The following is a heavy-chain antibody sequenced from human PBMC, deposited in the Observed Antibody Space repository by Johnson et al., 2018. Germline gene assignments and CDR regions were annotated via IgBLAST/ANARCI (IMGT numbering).Heavy chain of an antibody. J-gene: IGHJ6*03. Sequence: VQLVASGGGVVQPGRSLRLSCAASGFTFSSYDMHWVRQGPGKGLEWVAVISYDGSHKYYADSVKGRFTISRDNSKNTLYLQMNSLRAEDTAVYYCARDQGCYAYSLTPVYMDVWGKGTTVTVSS. CDR3: ARDQGCYAYSLTPVYMDV. CDR1: GFTFSSYD. D-gene: IGHD3-9*01. CDR2: ISYDGSHK. V-gene: IGHV3-30*03.